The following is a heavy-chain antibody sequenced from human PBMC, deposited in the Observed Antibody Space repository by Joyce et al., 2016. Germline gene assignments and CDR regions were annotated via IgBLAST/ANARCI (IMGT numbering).Heavy chain of an antibody. J-gene: IGHJ6*02. CDR3: ARQGNPYYHYGMDV. Sequence: EVQLVQSGAEVKKPGESLKIYCKGSGFSFNSHWIAWVRQMPRKGLECMVFVYPGDSQTRYSPSCQGHVTISAARSITTAYLQWSSLKASDTAMYYCARQGNPYYHYGMDVWGQGTTVIVSS. V-gene: IGHV5-51*01. D-gene: IGHD2-21*01. CDR2: VYPGDSQT. CDR1: GFSFNSHW.